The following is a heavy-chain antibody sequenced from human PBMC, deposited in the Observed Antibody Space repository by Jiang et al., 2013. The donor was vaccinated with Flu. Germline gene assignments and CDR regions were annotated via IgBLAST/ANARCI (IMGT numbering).Heavy chain of an antibody. CDR1: GGTFSSYA. CDR3: ARDSSGWYEHYYYGMDV. V-gene: IGHV1-69*04. CDR2: IIPILGIA. D-gene: IGHD6-19*01. J-gene: IGHJ6*02. Sequence: GAEVKKPGSSVKVSCKASGGTFSSYAISWVRQAPGQGLEWMGRIIPILGIANYAQKFQGRVTITADKSTSTAYMELSSLRSEDTAVYYCARDSSGWYEHYYYGMDVWGQGTTVTVSS.